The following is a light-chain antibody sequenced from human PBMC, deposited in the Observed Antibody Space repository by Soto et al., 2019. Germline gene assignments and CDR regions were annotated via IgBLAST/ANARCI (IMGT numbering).Light chain of an antibody. CDR3: QSYDSSLSAVV. J-gene: IGLJ2*01. Sequence: QSVLTQPPSVSGAPGQRVTISCAGSASNIGASYDVHWYQQVPGTAPKLLIYGNSNRPSGVPDRFSGSKSGTSASLAITGLQAEDEADYYCQSYDSSLSAVVFGGGTKLTVL. CDR2: GNS. CDR1: ASNIGASYD. V-gene: IGLV1-40*01.